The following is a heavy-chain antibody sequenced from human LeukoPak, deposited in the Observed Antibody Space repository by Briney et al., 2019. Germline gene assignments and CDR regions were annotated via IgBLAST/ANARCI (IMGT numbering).Heavy chain of an antibody. J-gene: IGHJ4*02. CDR2: HSHSGSA. CDR3: ARRTTYFGWRPSESPSCFDY. D-gene: IGHD3-9*01. V-gene: IGHV4-39*07. Sequence: SETLSLTCTVSGASINSDTYYWGWIRQPPGKGLEWIGTHSHSGSAYYNPSLRSRITMSLDTSKNQFSLTLSSVTAADTAVYYCARRTTYFGWRPSESPSCFDYWGQGTLVTVSS. CDR1: GASINSDTYY.